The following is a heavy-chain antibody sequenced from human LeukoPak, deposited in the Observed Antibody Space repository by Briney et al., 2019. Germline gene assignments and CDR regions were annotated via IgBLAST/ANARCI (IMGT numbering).Heavy chain of an antibody. CDR1: GGSISSYY. V-gene: IGHV4-59*01. D-gene: IGHD2-2*01. Sequence: KPSETLSLTCTDSGGSISSYYWSWIRQPPGKGLEWIGYIYYSGSTNYNPSLKSRVTISVDTSKNQFSLKLSSVTAADTAVYYCARAHYCSSTSCPWNYYYMDVWGKGTTVTVSS. CDR2: IYYSGST. J-gene: IGHJ6*03. CDR3: ARAHYCSSTSCPWNYYYMDV.